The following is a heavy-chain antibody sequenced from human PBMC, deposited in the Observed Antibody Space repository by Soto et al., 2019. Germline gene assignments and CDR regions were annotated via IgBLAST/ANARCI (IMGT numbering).Heavy chain of an antibody. V-gene: IGHV4-4*02. J-gene: IGHJ4*02. Sequence: QVQLQESGPGLVKPSGTLSLTCAVSGGSISSSNWWSWVRQPPGKGLEWIGEIYHSGSTNYNASLKSRVIISLDKSKNQFSLKLSSVTAADKAVYYCASGPHVLRFLEWLPPIDYWGQGTLVTVSS. CDR3: ASGPHVLRFLEWLPPIDY. D-gene: IGHD3-3*01. CDR2: IYHSGST. CDR1: GGSISSSNW.